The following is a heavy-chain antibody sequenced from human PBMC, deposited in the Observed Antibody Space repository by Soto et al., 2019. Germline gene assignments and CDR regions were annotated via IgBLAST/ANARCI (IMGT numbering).Heavy chain of an antibody. V-gene: IGHV3-9*01. CDR3: AREYSSSGYYYD. CDR2: ISWNSGSI. J-gene: IGHJ4*02. D-gene: IGHD3-22*01. Sequence: EVQLVESGGGLVQPGRSLRLSCAASGFTFDDYAMHWVRQAPGKGLEWVSGISWNSGSIGYADSVKGRFTISRDNAKNSLYLQMNSLRAEDTAVYYCAREYSSSGYYYDWGQGTLVTVSS. CDR1: GFTFDDYA.